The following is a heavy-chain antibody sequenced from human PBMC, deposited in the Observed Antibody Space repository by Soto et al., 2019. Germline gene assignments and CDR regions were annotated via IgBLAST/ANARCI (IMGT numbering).Heavy chain of an antibody. CDR2: IYYSGTT. CDR3: ARVSFYDFWSGYSSYYYYYMDV. J-gene: IGHJ6*03. Sequence: QVQLQESGPGLVKPSETLSLTCTVSGGSISSYYWSWIRQPPGKGLEWIGYIYYSGTTNYNPSLKSRVTMTVDTFKNQFSLKLSSVTAADTAVYYCARVSFYDFWSGYSSYYYYYMDVWGKGTTVTVSS. V-gene: IGHV4-59*01. CDR1: GGSISSYY. D-gene: IGHD3-3*01.